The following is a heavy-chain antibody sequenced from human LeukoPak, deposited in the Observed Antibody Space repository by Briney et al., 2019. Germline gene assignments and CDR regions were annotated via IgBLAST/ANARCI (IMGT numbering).Heavy chain of an antibody. V-gene: IGHV4-39*01. Sequence: SETLSLTCTVSGGSISSSSYYWGWIRQPPGKGLEWIGSIYYSGSTYYNPSLKSRVTISVDTSKNQFSLKLNSVTAADTAVYYCARHRQEEENWFDPWGQGTLVTVSS. CDR3: ARHRQEEENWFDP. J-gene: IGHJ5*02. CDR2: IYYSGST. CDR1: GGSISSSSYY.